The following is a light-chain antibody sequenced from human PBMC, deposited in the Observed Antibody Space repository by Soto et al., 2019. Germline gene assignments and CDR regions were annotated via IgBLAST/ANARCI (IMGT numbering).Light chain of an antibody. CDR1: RGISSN. Sequence: IVMTQSPATLSVSPGERATLSCMASRGISSNLAWYQQKPGQAPRLLIYDASTRATGIPARFSGSGSGTEFTLTISSLQSEDFAVYYCHQYNNWPPWTFGQGTKVDIK. CDR2: DAS. CDR3: HQYNNWPPWT. J-gene: IGKJ1*01. V-gene: IGKV3-15*01.